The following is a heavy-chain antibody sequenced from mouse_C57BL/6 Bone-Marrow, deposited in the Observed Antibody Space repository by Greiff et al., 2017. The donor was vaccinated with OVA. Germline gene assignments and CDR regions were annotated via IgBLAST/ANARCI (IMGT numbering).Heavy chain of an antibody. D-gene: IGHD2-4*01. CDR2: ILPGSGST. CDR3: ARGLITTEGLCFDY. Sequence: VQLQQSGAELMKPGASVKLSCKATGYTFTGYWIEWVKQRPGHGLEWIGEILPGSGSTNYNEKFKGKATFTADKSSNTAYMKLSSLTTEDSAIYYCARGLITTEGLCFDYWGQGTTLTVSS. V-gene: IGHV1-9*01. J-gene: IGHJ2*01. CDR1: GYTFTGYW.